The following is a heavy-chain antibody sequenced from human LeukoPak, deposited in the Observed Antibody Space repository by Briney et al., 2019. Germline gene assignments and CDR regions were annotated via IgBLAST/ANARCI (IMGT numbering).Heavy chain of an antibody. J-gene: IGHJ4*02. D-gene: IGHD4-17*01. CDR2: INPNSGGT. CDR3: ARGTANTVFEY. CDR1: GYTFTYYF. Sequence: GASVKVSCKASGYTFTYYFIHWVRQAPGQGLEWMGRINPNSGGTKLAQKFQGRVTMTTDMSIDTAYMDLSRLTSDDTAVYYCARGTANTVFEYWGQGTLVTVSS. V-gene: IGHV1-2*06.